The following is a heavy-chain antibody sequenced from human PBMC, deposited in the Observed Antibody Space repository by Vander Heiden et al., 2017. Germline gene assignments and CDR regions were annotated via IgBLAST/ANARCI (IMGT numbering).Heavy chain of an antibody. CDR3: ARVKNTKDLDY. J-gene: IGHJ4*02. CDR2: IDWDDDK. D-gene: IGHD2-8*01. V-gene: IGHV2-70*01. Sequence: VTLRESGPALVKPTQTLTLTCTFSGFSLATRGMCVSWIRQPPGKALEWLALIDWDDDKFYSTSLKTRLTISKDTSKNQVVLTMTNVDPVDTATYYCARVKNTKDLDYWGQGTLVTVSS. CDR1: GFSLATRGMC.